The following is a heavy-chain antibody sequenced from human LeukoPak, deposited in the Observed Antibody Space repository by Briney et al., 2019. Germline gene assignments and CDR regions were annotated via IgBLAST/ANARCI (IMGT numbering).Heavy chain of an antibody. Sequence: SQTLSLTCAISGVSVSSNSVTWNWIRQSPSRGLEWLGRTYYRSTWYNDYAVSVRGRITVNPDTSKNQFSLHLNSVTPEETAVYSCARRLTQYDSFAPWGQGILVTVSS. D-gene: IGHD2/OR15-2a*01. J-gene: IGHJ5*02. CDR1: GVSVSSNSVT. CDR2: TYYRSTWYN. V-gene: IGHV6-1*01. CDR3: ARRLTQYDSFAP.